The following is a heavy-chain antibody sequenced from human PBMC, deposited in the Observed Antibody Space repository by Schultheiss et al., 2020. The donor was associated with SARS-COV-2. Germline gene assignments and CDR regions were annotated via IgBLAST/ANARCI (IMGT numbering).Heavy chain of an antibody. D-gene: IGHD3-3*01. CDR3: ARVGRGGYYIYLGAFDY. J-gene: IGHJ4*02. CDR1: GFTFSSYS. V-gene: IGHV3-21*04. CDR2: ISSSSSYI. Sequence: GGSLRLSCAASGFTFSSYSMNWVRQAPGKGLEWVSSISSSSSYIYYADSVKGRFTISRDNAKNSLYLQMNSLRAEDTALYYCARVGRGGYYIYLGAFDYWGQGTLVTVSS.